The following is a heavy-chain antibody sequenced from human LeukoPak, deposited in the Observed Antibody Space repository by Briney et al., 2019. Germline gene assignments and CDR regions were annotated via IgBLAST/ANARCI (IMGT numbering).Heavy chain of an antibody. CDR1: GGSFSGYY. CDR2: INHSGST. Sequence: SETLSLTCAVYGGSFSGYYWSWIRQPPGKGLEWIGEINHSGSTNYNPSLKSRVTKSVDTSKNQFSLKLSSVTAADTAVYYCARDDSQQLSIGVADWFDPWGQGTLVTVSS. J-gene: IGHJ5*02. CDR3: ARDDSQQLSIGVADWFDP. D-gene: IGHD6-13*01. V-gene: IGHV4-34*01.